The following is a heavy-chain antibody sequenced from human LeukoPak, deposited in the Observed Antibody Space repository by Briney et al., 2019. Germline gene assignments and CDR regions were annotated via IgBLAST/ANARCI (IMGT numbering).Heavy chain of an antibody. CDR2: IFHGGST. J-gene: IGHJ6*02. CDR3: ARGRGVVVAYYYYGMDV. Sequence: SETLSLTCAVYGGSFSDYYWIWIRQPPGKGLEWIGEIFHGGSTNYNPSLKSRVTISVDTSKNQFSLKLSSVTAADTAVYYCARGRGVVVAYYYYGMDVWGQGTTVTVSS. D-gene: IGHD2-15*01. V-gene: IGHV4-34*01. CDR1: GGSFSDYY.